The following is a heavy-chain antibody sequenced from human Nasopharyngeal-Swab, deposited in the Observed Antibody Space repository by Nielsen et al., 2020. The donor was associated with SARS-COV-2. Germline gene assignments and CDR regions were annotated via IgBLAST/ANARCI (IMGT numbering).Heavy chain of an antibody. D-gene: IGHD3-22*01. Sequence: WVRQAPGQGLEWMGRLNPNSGGTNYAQKFQGRVTMTRDTSISTAYMELSRLRSDDTAVYYCARNDSSGYGYRGQGTLVTVSS. J-gene: IGHJ4*02. V-gene: IGHV1-2*06. CDR3: ARNDSSGYGY. CDR2: LNPNSGGT.